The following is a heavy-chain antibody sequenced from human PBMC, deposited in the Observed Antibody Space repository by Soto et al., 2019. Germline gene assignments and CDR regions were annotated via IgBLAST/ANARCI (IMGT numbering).Heavy chain of an antibody. CDR2: IVFGSGNT. CDR1: GVTFTSSA. V-gene: IGHV1-58*01. J-gene: IGHJ5*02. Sequence: SGEASCTPSGVTFTSSALKLVRQARGQRLEWIGWIVFGSGNTNYAQKFQERVTITRDMSTSTAYMELSSLRSEDTAVYYCAADGYYYGSGGPKWFDTWGQGTLVTVSS. CDR3: AADGYYYGSGGPKWFDT. D-gene: IGHD3-10*01.